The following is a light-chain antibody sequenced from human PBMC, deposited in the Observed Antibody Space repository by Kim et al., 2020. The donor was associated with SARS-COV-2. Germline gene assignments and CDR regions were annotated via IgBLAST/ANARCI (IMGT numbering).Light chain of an antibody. Sequence: DIRMTQSPSSVSASVGDTVTITCRASQGVNKYLAWYRQKPGTAPKLLIYAASSLHSGVPSRFSGSGSGTDFTLTITSLQPEDFATYYCQQAHSYPWTFGQGTKVDIK. CDR1: QGVNKY. V-gene: IGKV1-12*01. CDR2: AAS. CDR3: QQAHSYPWT. J-gene: IGKJ1*01.